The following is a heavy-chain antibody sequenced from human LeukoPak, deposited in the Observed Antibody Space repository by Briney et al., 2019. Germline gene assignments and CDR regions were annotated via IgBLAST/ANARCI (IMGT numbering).Heavy chain of an antibody. CDR2: IRNDGTNK. D-gene: IGHD1-26*01. V-gene: IGHV3-30*02. CDR3: AKDKGRSDFDY. CDR1: GFTFSSYG. Sequence: GGSLIHSCAAAGFTFSSYGMHWVRQAPGKGLEWLAFIRNDGTNKYYADSVEGRFTISRDNSKSTLYLQMNSLRAEDTAVYYCAKDKGRSDFDYWGQGTLLTVSS. J-gene: IGHJ4*02.